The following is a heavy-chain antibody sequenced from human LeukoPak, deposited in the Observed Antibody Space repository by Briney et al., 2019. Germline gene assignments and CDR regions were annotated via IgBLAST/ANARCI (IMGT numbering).Heavy chain of an antibody. CDR3: AREPVVGAPFDY. Sequence: SETLSLTCTVSGDSISGYYWSWIRQPPGRGLEWIGRIYTSGSTNYNPSLKSRVTMSVDTSKNQFSLKLSSVTAADTAVYYCAREPVVGAPFDYWGQGTLVTVSS. J-gene: IGHJ4*02. D-gene: IGHD1-26*01. CDR2: IYTSGST. CDR1: GDSISGYY. V-gene: IGHV4-4*07.